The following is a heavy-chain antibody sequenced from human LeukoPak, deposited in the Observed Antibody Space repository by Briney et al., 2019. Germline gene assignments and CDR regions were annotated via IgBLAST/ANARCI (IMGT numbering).Heavy chain of an antibody. CDR3: ARDRRSWFDP. V-gene: IGHV4-61*02. J-gene: IGHJ5*02. Sequence: SETLSLTCTVSCGSISSGSYYWSWIRQPAGKGLEWIGRIYTSGSTNYNPSLKSRVTISVDTSKNQFSLKLSSVTAADTAVYYCARDRRSWFDPWGQGTLVTVSS. CDR2: IYTSGST. CDR1: CGSISSGSYY.